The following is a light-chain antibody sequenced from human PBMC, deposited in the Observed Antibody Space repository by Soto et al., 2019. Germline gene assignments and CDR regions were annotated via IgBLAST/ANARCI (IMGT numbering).Light chain of an antibody. J-gene: IGKJ5*01. CDR1: QSVSSSY. CDR2: GAS. CDR3: QQYGSSPPIT. V-gene: IGKV3-20*01. Sequence: EIVLTQSPCTLSLSTGERATLSCRASQSVSSSYLAWYQQKPGQAPRLLIYGASSRATGIPDRFSGSGSGTDFTLTISRLEPEDFAVYYCQQYGSSPPITFGQGRLLEI.